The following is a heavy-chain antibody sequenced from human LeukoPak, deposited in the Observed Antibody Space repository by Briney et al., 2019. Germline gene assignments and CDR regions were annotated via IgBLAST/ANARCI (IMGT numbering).Heavy chain of an antibody. V-gene: IGHV3-74*01. CDR3: AKCILTGYYKGYMDV. CDR2: INSDESST. D-gene: IGHD3-9*01. Sequence: GGSLRLSCAASGFTFRNYWMHWVRHAPGKGLVWVSRINSDESSTNYADSVMGRFTISRDNAKNTLYLQMNSLRAEDTAVYYCAKCILTGYYKGYMDVWGKGTTVTISS. J-gene: IGHJ6*03. CDR1: GFTFRNYW.